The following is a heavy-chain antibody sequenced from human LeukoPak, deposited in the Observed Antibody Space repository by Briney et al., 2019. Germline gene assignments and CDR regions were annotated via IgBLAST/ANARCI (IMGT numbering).Heavy chain of an antibody. V-gene: IGHV4-34*01. CDR3: ARERFDDLYYFDY. Sequence: SETLSLTCAVYGGSFSGYYWSWIRQPPGKGLEWIGEINHSGSTNYNPSLKSRVTISVDTSKNQFSLKLSSVTAADTAVYYCARERFDDLYYFDYWGQGTLVTVSS. J-gene: IGHJ4*02. D-gene: IGHD3-16*01. CDR2: INHSGST. CDR1: GGSFSGYY.